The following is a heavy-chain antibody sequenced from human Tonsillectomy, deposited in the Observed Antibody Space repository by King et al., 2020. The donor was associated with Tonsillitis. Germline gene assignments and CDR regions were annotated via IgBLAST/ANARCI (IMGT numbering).Heavy chain of an antibody. J-gene: IGHJ4*02. V-gene: IGHV3-21*01. CDR1: GFAFDSCS. CDR2: IYDDDYYK. D-gene: IGHD1-26*01. CDR3: AKSREELREGLAEY. Sequence: VQLVVSGGGLVKPGGSLRLSCVASGFAFDSCSMSWVRQAPGKGLEWVSSIYDDDYYKYYADSVKGRFTISRNNDQRKLFLQINNLRAEDTAVYVCAKSREELREGLAEYCGQGALVTVAS.